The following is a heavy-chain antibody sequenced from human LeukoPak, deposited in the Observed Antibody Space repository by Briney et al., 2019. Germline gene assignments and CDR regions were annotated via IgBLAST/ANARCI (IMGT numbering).Heavy chain of an antibody. Sequence: GASVKVSCKTSGYTFTGYYIHWVRQAPGQGLEWIGWIDPKSGGPKYVQKFQGRVTMTRDMSISTVYMELSRVRLEDTAVYFCARDLAPPPYYYGTGCPDDWGQGTLVTVSS. CDR2: IDPKSGGP. CDR3: ARDLAPPPYYYGTGCPDD. J-gene: IGHJ4*02. D-gene: IGHD3-10*01. CDR1: GYTFTGYY. V-gene: IGHV1-2*02.